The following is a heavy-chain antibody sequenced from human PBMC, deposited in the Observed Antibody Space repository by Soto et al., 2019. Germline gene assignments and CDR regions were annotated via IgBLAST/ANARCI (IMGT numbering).Heavy chain of an antibody. V-gene: IGHV4-30-4*01. CDR1: GGSISSGDYY. CDR3: ASLPPYYDFWSGYYV. D-gene: IGHD3-3*01. CDR2: IYYSGST. J-gene: IGHJ6*02. Sequence: PSETLSLTCTVPGGSISSGDYYWSWIRQPPGKGLEWIGYIYYSGSTYYNPSLKSRVTISVDTSKNQFSLKLSSVTAADTAVYYCASLPPYYDFWSGYYVWGQGTTVTVSS.